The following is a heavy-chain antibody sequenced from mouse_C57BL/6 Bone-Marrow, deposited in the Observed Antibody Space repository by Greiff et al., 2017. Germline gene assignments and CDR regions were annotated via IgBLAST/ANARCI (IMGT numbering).Heavy chain of an antibody. V-gene: IGHV3-1*01. CDR3: ARDRGQTGWYFDV. Sequence: VQLKESGPGMVKPSQSLSLTCTVTGYSITSGYDWHWIRHFPGNKLEWMGYISYSGSTNYNPSLKSRISITHDTSKNHFFLKLNSVTTEDTATYYCARDRGQTGWYFDVWGTGTTVTVSS. D-gene: IGHD4-1*01. CDR2: ISYSGST. J-gene: IGHJ1*03. CDR1: GYSITSGYD.